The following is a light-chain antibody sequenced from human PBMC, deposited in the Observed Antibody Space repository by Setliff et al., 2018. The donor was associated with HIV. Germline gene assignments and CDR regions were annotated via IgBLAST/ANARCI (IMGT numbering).Light chain of an antibody. V-gene: IGLV2-8*01. Sequence: QSVLTQPPSASGSPGQSVTISCTGTSSDVGGYNYVSWYQQHPGQAPKLMIYEVTKRPSGVPDRFSGSKSGNTASLTVSGLQAEDEADYYRSSYAGSNNFVFGGGTKVTVL. CDR2: EVT. CDR3: SSYAGSNNFV. CDR1: SSDVGGYNY. J-gene: IGLJ2*01.